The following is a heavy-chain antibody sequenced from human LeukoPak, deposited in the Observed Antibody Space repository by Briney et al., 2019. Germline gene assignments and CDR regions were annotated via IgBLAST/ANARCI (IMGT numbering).Heavy chain of an antibody. J-gene: IGHJ4*02. CDR3: ASSVGSTDY. Sequence: SETLSLTCAVSGESLSKYYWTWIRQSPGQGLEWIGDINHRESTNLNPSLKSRVTLSVDTSKYQFSQKLTSVTAADAAVYYCASSVGSTDYWGQETVITVSS. D-gene: IGHD1-26*01. CDR1: GESLSKYY. CDR2: INHREST. V-gene: IGHV4-34*01.